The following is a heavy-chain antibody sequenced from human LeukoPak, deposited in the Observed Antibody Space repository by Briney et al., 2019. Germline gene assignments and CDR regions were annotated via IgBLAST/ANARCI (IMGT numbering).Heavy chain of an antibody. CDR1: RYTFTGYY. CDR2: INPSGGST. Sequence: ASVKVSCKASRYTFTGYYMHWVRQAPGQGLEWMGIINPSGGSTSYAQKFQGRVTMTRDMSTSTAYMELSSLRSEDTDVYYCARAQVVIPHPFDHWGQGTLVTVSS. D-gene: IGHD3-22*01. V-gene: IGHV1-46*01. CDR3: ARAQVVIPHPFDH. J-gene: IGHJ4*02.